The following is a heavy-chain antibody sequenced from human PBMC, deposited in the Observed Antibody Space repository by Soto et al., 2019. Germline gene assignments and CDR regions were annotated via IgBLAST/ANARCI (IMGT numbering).Heavy chain of an antibody. CDR1: GGSFSGYY. J-gene: IGHJ6*03. V-gene: IGHV4-34*01. Sequence: QVQLQQWGAGLLKTSETLSLTCAVYGGSFSGYYWSWIRQPPGKGLEWLGEINHSGSTNYNPSLKSLVTLSVDTSKNQFSLKLGSVTAADTAVYYCAIAPVVVVPAAAYYYYYYMDVWGKGTTVTVSS. CDR3: AIAPVVVVPAAAYYYYYYMDV. D-gene: IGHD2-2*01. CDR2: INHSGST.